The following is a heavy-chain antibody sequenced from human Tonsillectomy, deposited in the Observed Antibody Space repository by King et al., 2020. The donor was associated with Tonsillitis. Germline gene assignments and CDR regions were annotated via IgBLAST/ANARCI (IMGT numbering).Heavy chain of an antibody. J-gene: IGHJ4*02. D-gene: IGHD3-10*01. CDR3: ARRDGSGSYYSIDY. V-gene: IGHV5-51*01. Sequence: QLVQSGAEVKKPGESLKISCKGSGYRFSNYWIGWVRQKAGKGLEWMGIINPEDSDTRYSPSFQGQVTISADNSISTASQQWSRLKASDSAMYYCARRDGSGSYYSIDYWGQGTLVTVSS. CDR1: GYRFSNYW. CDR2: INPEDSDT.